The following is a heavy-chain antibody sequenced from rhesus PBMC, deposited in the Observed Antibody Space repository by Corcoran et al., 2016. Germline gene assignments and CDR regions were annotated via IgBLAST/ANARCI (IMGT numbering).Heavy chain of an antibody. J-gene: IGHJ4*01. CDR3: ASGSGSYYLRYFDY. Sequence: QVQLQESGPGLVKPSETLSLTCAVSGGSISSNYWSWIRQSPGKGLEWIGYIYGGRGSTSYNPSLKSRVTMSTDKSKKQLSLNVSSVTAEDTDVYYCASGSGSYYLRYFDYGGQGVLVTVS. CDR2: IYGGRGST. D-gene: IGHD3-16*01. CDR1: GGSISSNY. V-gene: IGHV4-147*01.